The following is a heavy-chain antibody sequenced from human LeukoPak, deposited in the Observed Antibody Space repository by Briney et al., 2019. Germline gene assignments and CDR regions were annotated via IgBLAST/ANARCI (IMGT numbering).Heavy chain of an antibody. J-gene: IGHJ1*01. V-gene: IGHV3-30*02. D-gene: IGHD3-22*01. CDR3: ARGAAYYYDSSGYYYSAEYFQH. CDR1: GFTFSSYG. CDR2: IRYDGSNK. Sequence: GGSLRLSCAASGFTFSSYGMHWVRQAPGKGLEWVAFIRYDGSNKYYADSVKGRFTISRDNSKNTLYLQMNSLRAEDTAVYYCARGAAYYYDSSGYYYSAEYFQHWGQGTLVTVSS.